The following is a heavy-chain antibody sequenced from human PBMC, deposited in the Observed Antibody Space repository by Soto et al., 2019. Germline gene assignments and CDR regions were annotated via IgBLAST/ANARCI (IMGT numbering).Heavy chain of an antibody. CDR1: GYTLTELS. J-gene: IGHJ4*02. D-gene: IGHD2-15*01. CDR2: FDPEDGET. CDR3: VTDRLCRTLSIFAY. Sequence: QVQLVQSGAEVKKPGASVKVSCKVSGYTLTELSMHWVRQAPGKGLEWMGGFDPEDGETIYPQKFQGRVTMTEDTSTHASLLEPRSLSSEDPAAYSSVTDRLCRTLSIFAYWVQGTLVTVAS. V-gene: IGHV1-24*01.